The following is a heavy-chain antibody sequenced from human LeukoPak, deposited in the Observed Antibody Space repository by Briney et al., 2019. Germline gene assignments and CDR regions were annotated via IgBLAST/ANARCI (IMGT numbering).Heavy chain of an antibody. Sequence: SETLSLTCSVSGDSINRYSWNWIRQPPGKGLEWIGYIYYSGSTNYNPSLKSRVTISVDTSKNQFSLKLSSVSAADTAVYYCARDVVGLIDYWGQGTLVTVSS. CDR1: GDSINRYS. CDR2: IYYSGST. J-gene: IGHJ4*02. CDR3: ARDVVGLIDY. D-gene: IGHD2-15*01. V-gene: IGHV4-59*01.